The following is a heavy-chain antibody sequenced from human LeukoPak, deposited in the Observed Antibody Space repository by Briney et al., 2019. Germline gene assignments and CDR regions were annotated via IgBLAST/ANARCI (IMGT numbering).Heavy chain of an antibody. CDR1: GYTFASYD. Sequence: ASVKVSCKASGYTFASYDINWVRQATGQGLEWMGWMNPNSGNTGYAQKFQGRVTMTRNTSISTAYMELSSLRSEDTAVYYCARAMSSKRGNPALEIWGQGTLVTVSS. D-gene: IGHD2-2*01. V-gene: IGHV1-8*01. CDR3: ARAMSSKRGNPALEI. J-gene: IGHJ4*02. CDR2: MNPNSGNT.